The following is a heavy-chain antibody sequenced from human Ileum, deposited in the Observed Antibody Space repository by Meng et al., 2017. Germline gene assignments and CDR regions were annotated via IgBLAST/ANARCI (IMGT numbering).Heavy chain of an antibody. CDR1: IGSISSNTC. Sequence: VRRQGSGPGLWRPSGTLPFPSAVSIGSISSNTCWRWVRQPPGKGLEWIGQISHSGSAYYNPSLKSRVTMSVDKSKSQFSLMLTSVTAADTAIYYCARHGGYSQDFWGQGTLVTVSS. CDR3: ARHGGYSQDF. V-gene: IGHV4-4*02. CDR2: ISHSGSA. J-gene: IGHJ4*02. D-gene: IGHD4-23*01.